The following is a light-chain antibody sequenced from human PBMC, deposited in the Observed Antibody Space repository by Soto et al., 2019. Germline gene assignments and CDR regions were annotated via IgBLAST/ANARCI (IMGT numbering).Light chain of an antibody. V-gene: IGKV1-5*03. CDR1: QSISSW. CDR2: KAS. Sequence: DIQMTQSPSTLSASVGDRVTITCRASQSISSWLAWYQQKPGKAPKLLFYKASSLESGVPSWFSGSGSATAFTLTISSLQPDDFATYYYRQYNCYPFSFGPGIKVDIE. J-gene: IGKJ3*01. CDR3: RQYNCYPFS.